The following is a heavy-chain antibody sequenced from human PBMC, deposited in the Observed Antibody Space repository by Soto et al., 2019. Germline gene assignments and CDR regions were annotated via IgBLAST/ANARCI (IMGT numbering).Heavy chain of an antibody. CDR3: AKVRGYYDSSGYYYLGYFDY. CDR2: ISGSGGST. Sequence: GESLKISCAASGFTFSSYAMSWVRQAPGKGLEWVSAISGSGGSTYYADSVKGRFTISRDNSKNTLYLQMNSLRAEDTAVYYCAKVRGYYDSSGYYYLGYFDYWGQGTLVTVSS. V-gene: IGHV3-23*01. J-gene: IGHJ4*02. CDR1: GFTFSSYA. D-gene: IGHD3-22*01.